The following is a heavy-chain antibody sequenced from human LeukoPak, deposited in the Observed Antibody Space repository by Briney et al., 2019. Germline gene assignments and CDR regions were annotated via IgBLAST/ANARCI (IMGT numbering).Heavy chain of an antibody. CDR3: ARDVWVNRHTRDAFDI. Sequence: ASVKVSCKASGGTFSSYAISWVRQAPGQGLEWMGGIIPIFGTANYAQKFQGRVTITADESTSTAYMELSSLRSEDTAVYYCARDVWVNRHTRDAFDIWGQGTMVTVSS. J-gene: IGHJ3*02. V-gene: IGHV1-69*13. CDR2: IIPIFGTA. CDR1: GGTFSSYA. D-gene: IGHD1-14*01.